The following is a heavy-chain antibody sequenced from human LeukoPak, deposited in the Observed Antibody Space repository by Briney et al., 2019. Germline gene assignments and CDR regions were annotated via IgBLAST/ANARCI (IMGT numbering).Heavy chain of an antibody. CDR1: GDSVSSNSAT. Sequence: SQTLSLTCAISGDSVSSNSATWNWMRQSPSRGLEWRGRTYYRSKWYNDYAVSVKSRITINPDTSKNQFSLQLNSVTPEDSAVYYCARDGCSGGSCYHTFDPWGQGTLVTVSS. D-gene: IGHD2-15*01. CDR3: ARDGCSGGSCYHTFDP. CDR2: TYYRSKWYN. V-gene: IGHV6-1*01. J-gene: IGHJ5*02.